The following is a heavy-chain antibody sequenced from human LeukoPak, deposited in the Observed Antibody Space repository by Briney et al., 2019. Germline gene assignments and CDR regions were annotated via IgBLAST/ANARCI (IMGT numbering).Heavy chain of an antibody. D-gene: IGHD1-26*01. J-gene: IGHJ4*02. CDR3: ARMLSGIYSQTDY. CDR2: IYYSGST. V-gene: IGHV4-59*08. CDR1: GDSISSYY. Sequence: PSETLSLTCTVSGDSISSYYWSWIRQPPGKGLEWIGYIYYSGSTNYNPSLKSRVAISVDTSKNQFSLKLTSVTAADIAVYYCARMLSGIYSQTDYWGQGTLVTVSS.